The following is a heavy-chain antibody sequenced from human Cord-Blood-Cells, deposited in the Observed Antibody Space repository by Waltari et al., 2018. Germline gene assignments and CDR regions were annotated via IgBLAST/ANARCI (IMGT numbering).Heavy chain of an antibody. CDR3: ARDKSAYYDFWSGYYYFDY. CDR2: ISSSGSTI. J-gene: IGHJ4*02. D-gene: IGHD3-3*01. V-gene: IGHV3-48*03. Sequence: MNWVRQAPGKGLEWVSYISSSGSTIYYADSVKGRFTISRDNAKNSLYLQMNSLRAEDTAVYYCARDKSAYYDFWSGYYYFDYWGQGTLVTVSS.